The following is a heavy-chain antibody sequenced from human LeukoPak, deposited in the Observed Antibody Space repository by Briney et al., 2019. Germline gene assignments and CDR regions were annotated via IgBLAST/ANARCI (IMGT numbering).Heavy chain of an antibody. D-gene: IGHD2-2*01. CDR2: ISGSGSTI. CDR1: GFTFSSYA. Sequence: GGSLRLSCAASGFTFSSYAMSWVRQAPGKGLEWVSAISGSGSTIYYADSVKGRFTISRDNAKNSLYLQMNSLRAEDTAVYYCASGSGYCSSTSCVPPFDYWGQGTLVTVSS. CDR3: ASGSGYCSSTSCVPPFDY. V-gene: IGHV3-23*01. J-gene: IGHJ4*02.